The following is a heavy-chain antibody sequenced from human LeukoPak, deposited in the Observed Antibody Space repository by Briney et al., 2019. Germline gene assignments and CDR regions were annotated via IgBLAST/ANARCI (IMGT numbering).Heavy chain of an antibody. J-gene: IGHJ3*01. CDR3: AKDSPSGSYNRAFDF. CDR2: ISGSGVTT. V-gene: IGHV3-23*01. Sequence: GGSLRLSCAASGFTFSSFGMNWVRQAPGKGLEWVSFISGSGVTTYYTDSVKGRFTISRDKSKNMLHLQMNSLRVEDTAIYYCAKDSPSGSYNRAFDFWGLGTLVTVSS. CDR1: GFTFSSFG. D-gene: IGHD1-26*01.